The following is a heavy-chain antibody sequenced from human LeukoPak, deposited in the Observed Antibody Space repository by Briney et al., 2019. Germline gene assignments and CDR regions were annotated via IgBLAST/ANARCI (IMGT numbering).Heavy chain of an antibody. D-gene: IGHD6-19*01. Sequence: PSETLSLTCTVSGGSISSYYWSWIRQPPGKGLEWIGYIYYSGSTNYNPSLKSRVTISVDTSKNQFSLKLSSVTAADTAVYYCASSRGSSGWYDYYYYYGMDVWGQGTTVTVSS. J-gene: IGHJ6*02. CDR2: IYYSGST. V-gene: IGHV4-59*08. CDR3: ASSRGSSGWYDYYYYYGMDV. CDR1: GGSISSYY.